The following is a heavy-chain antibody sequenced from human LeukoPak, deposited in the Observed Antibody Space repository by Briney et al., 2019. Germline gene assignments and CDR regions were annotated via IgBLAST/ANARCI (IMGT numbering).Heavy chain of an antibody. CDR2: IYSGGST. Sequence: PGGSLRLSYAASGFTVRSNYMSWVRQAPGKGLEWVSVIYSGGSTYYADSVKGRFTISRDNAKNSLYLQMNSLRAEDTAVYYCARFQGGGSYTTYAFDIWGQGTMVTVSS. CDR3: ARFQGGGSYTTYAFDI. V-gene: IGHV3-53*01. J-gene: IGHJ3*02. D-gene: IGHD1-26*01. CDR1: GFTVRSNY.